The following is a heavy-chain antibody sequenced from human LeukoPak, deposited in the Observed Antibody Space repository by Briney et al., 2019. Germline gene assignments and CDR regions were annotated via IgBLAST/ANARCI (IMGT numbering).Heavy chain of an antibody. J-gene: IGHJ4*02. CDR3: ARVGFGGYSYGYVDF. Sequence: SETLSLTCTVSGGSISSSRYSWGWIRQPPGKGLEWIGTINYSGSTYYNPSLKSRVTISVDTSKNQFSLRLSSVTAADTAVYYCARVGFGGYSYGYVDFWGQGTLVTVSS. CDR2: INYSGST. CDR1: GGSISSSRYS. D-gene: IGHD5-18*01. V-gene: IGHV4-39*02.